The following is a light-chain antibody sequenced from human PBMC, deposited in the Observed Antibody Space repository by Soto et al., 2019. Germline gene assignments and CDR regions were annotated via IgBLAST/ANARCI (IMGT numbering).Light chain of an antibody. CDR3: SSYAGSYTFV. CDR2: EVT. CDR1: TSDVGAYNY. V-gene: IGLV2-14*01. J-gene: IGLJ1*01. Sequence: QSVLTQHAPVSGSSGQSITISCTGTTSDVGAYNYVSWYQHHPGKAPKLMIYEVTHRPSGVSNRSACSQSGNTASLTISGLQAEDEAYYYCSSYAGSYTFVFGTGTKVTVL.